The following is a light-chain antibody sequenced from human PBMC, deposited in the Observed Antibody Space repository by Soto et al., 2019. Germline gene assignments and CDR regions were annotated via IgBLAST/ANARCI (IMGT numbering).Light chain of an antibody. V-gene: IGLV2-8*01. CDR3: SSYAGSNTFV. Sequence: QSALTQPPSASGSTGQSVTISCTGTSSDIGAYIYVSWYQQHPGKAPKLMISEVSRRPSGVPERFSGSKSGNTASLTVSGLQADDEAHYYCSSYAGSNTFVFGTGTTV. CDR2: EVS. J-gene: IGLJ1*01. CDR1: SSDIGAYIY.